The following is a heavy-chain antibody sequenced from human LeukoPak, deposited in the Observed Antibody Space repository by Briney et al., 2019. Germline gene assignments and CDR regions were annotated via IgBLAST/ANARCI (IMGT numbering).Heavy chain of an antibody. CDR3: ARDQQYHRPAGWFDP. D-gene: IGHD1-14*01. CDR1: DGSISSNSYY. Sequence: SETLSLTCTVSDGSISSNSYYWGRIRQPPGKGLEWIGSISYSGRTYYNPSLESRVTISVDASKNQFSLELNSVTAADTAVYYCARDQQYHRPAGWFDPWGQGTLVAVSS. V-gene: IGHV4-39*01. CDR2: ISYSGRT. J-gene: IGHJ5*02.